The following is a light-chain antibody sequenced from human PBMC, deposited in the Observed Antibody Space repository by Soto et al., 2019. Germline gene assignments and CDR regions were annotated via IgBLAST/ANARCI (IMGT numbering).Light chain of an antibody. CDR3: QHSVA. CDR2: DAS. V-gene: IGKV3-11*01. CDR1: QSVSSY. J-gene: IGKJ3*01. Sequence: EIVLTQSPATLSLSPGERATLSCRASQSVSSYLAWYQQKPGQAPRLLIYDASNRATGIPARFSGSGSGTDFTLTISSLEPEDFAVYYCQHSVAFGPGTKVDIK.